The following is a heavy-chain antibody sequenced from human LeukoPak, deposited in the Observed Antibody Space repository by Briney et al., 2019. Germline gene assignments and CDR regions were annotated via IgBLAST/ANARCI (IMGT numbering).Heavy chain of an antibody. J-gene: IGHJ2*01. Sequence: GGSLRLSCTASGFIFRNYAMSWVGQAPGEGLEWVSTISGAGDNTNNADSVTGRFTISRDNSKNTLYLQMNSLRAEDTAVYYCAKDYSVSNWCFDLWGRGTLVTVSS. CDR3: AKDYSVSNWCFDL. CDR1: GFIFRNYA. D-gene: IGHD5/OR15-5a*01. V-gene: IGHV3-23*01. CDR2: ISGAGDNT.